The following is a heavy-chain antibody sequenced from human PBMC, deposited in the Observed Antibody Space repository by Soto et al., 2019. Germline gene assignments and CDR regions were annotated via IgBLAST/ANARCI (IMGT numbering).Heavy chain of an antibody. D-gene: IGHD3-3*01. J-gene: IGHJ4*02. V-gene: IGHV3-33*01. CDR1: GLTFTKYG. Sequence: QVQLVESGGGVVQPGTSLRLSCATSGLTFTKYGFHWVRQSPGKGLEWVAFIWHDGSQKYYEDSVKGRSTISRDSSKETVFLEMNSLTDEERAVYYGARDWWNWDYWSGGGGCVGDYWGQGTMVTVSS. CDR2: IWHDGSQK. CDR3: ARDWWNWDYWSGGGGCVGDY.